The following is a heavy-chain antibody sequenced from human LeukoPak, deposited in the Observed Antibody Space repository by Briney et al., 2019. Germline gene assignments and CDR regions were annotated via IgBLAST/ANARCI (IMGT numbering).Heavy chain of an antibody. CDR2: ISWNSGSI. CDR3: AKDIIPSIAVAGTGFDY. V-gene: IGHV3-9*01. CDR1: GFTFDDYA. Sequence: GGSLRLSCAASGFTFDDYAMHWVRQAPGKGLEWVSGISWNSGSIGYADSVKGRFTISRDNAKNSLYLQMNSLRAEDTALYYCAKDIIPSIAVAGTGFDYWGQGTLVTVSS. D-gene: IGHD6-19*01. J-gene: IGHJ4*02.